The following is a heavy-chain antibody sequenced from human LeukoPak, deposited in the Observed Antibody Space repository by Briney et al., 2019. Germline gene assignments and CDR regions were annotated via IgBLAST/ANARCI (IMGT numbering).Heavy chain of an antibody. D-gene: IGHD1-14*01. CDR2: IDPNSGGT. J-gene: IGHJ4*02. V-gene: IGHV1-2*02. CDR1: GYTFTDSY. CDR3: APDHSSIL. Sequence: ASVKLSCKASGYTFTDSYMHWVRQAPGQGLEWMGWIDPNSGGTRNAQKFQGRVTMTRDTSISTANMELSRLTSDDTAVYYCAPDHSSILWGQGTLVTVSS.